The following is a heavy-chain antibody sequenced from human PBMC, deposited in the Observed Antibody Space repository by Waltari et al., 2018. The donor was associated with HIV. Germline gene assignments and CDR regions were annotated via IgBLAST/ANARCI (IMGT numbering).Heavy chain of an antibody. CDR2: INGGDGSA. Sequence: QVQLIQPMIQMRQPGASVRLSCQAFGFTLNDHYVHWVRQGPGQTFGWIGVINGGDGSASSAPKFHSRGTLSRDLSVGTIQMDLMSLKSEDTAVYFCARAGLGGLIQDFDIWGQGTRVIVSS. V-gene: IGHV1-46*02. CDR1: GFTLNDHY. CDR3: ARAGLGGLIQDFDI. D-gene: IGHD1-26*01. J-gene: IGHJ4*02.